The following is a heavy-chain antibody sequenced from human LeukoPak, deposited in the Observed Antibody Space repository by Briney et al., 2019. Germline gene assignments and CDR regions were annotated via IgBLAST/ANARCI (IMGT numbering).Heavy chain of an antibody. CDR1: GGSISSGGYY. J-gene: IGHJ5*02. CDR3: AKAIRITMVRGVMVDFDP. V-gene: IGHV4-31*03. Sequence: SETLSLTCTVSGGSISSGGYYWSWIRQHPGKGLEWIGYIYYSGSTYYNPSLKSRVTISVDTSKNQFSLKLSSVTAADTAVYYCAKAIRITMVRGVMVDFDPLGPGNPGHRLL. CDR2: IYYSGST. D-gene: IGHD3-10*01.